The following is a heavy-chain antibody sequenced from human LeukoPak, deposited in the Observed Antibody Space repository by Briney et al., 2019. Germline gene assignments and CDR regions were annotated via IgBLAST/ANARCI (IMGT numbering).Heavy chain of an antibody. J-gene: IGHJ4*02. D-gene: IGHD6-19*01. CDR3: ASQGRSSEAGTSTDY. CDR1: GFTFSSYS. V-gene: IGHV3-21*01. Sequence: GGSLRLSCAASGFTFSSYSMNWVRQAPGKGLEWVSSISSSSSYIYYADSVKGRFTISRDNAKNSLYLQMNSLRAEDTAVYYCASQGRSSEAGTSTDYWGQGTLVTVSS. CDR2: ISSSSSYI.